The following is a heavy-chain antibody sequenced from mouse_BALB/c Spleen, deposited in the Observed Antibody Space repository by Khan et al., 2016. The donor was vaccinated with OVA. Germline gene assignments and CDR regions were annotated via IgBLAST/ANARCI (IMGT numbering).Heavy chain of an antibody. CDR2: ISYSGST. Sequence: EVQLQESGPGLVKPSQSLSLTCTVTGYSITSGYGWNWIRQFPGNKLEWMGYISYSGSTNYNPSFKSRISITLDTSKNQFFLQLNSVTTEDTATYYCAKTARIKYWGQGTTLTVSS. V-gene: IGHV3-2*02. CDR3: AKTARIKY. CDR1: GYSITSGYG. J-gene: IGHJ2*01. D-gene: IGHD1-2*01.